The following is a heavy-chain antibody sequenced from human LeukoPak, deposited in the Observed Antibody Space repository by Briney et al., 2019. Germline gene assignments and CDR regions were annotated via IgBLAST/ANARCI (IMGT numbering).Heavy chain of an antibody. CDR3: ARVASYYDILTTYYYYYMDV. D-gene: IGHD3-9*01. CDR1: GGSISSYY. V-gene: IGHV4-59*01. CDR2: IYYSGST. Sequence: SETLSLTCTVSGGSISSYYWSWLRQPPGKGLEWIGYIYYSGSTNYNPSLKSRVTISVDTSKNQFSLKLSSLTAADTAVYYCARVASYYDILTTYYYYYMDVWGKGTTVTISS. J-gene: IGHJ6*03.